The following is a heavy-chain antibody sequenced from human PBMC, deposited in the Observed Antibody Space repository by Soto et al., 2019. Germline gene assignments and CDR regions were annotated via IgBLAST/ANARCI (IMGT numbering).Heavy chain of an antibody. J-gene: IGHJ3*02. CDR1: GISLSTSGVG. V-gene: IGHV2-5*01. CDR3: ARGLASLPVFAFDI. Sequence: SGPTLVNPTQTLTLTCTLSGISLSTSGVGLGWIRQTPGKALEWLALVYWNDDAHYSPSLRGRLTIAKDTSKNQAVLTMTNMDPVDTATYYCARGLASLPVFAFDIWGQGTVVTVSS. CDR2: VYWNDDA.